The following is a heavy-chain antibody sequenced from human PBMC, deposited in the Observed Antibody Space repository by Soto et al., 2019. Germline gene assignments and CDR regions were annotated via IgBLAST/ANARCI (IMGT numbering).Heavy chain of an antibody. J-gene: IGHJ3*02. CDR1: GYTFTSYD. Sequence: ASVKVSCKASGYTFTSYDINWVRQATGQGLEWMGWMNPNSGNTGYAQKFQGRVTMTRNTSISTAYMELSSLRSEDTAVYYCARGALVVASTHDAFDIRGQGTMVTVSS. V-gene: IGHV1-8*01. D-gene: IGHD2-15*01. CDR2: MNPNSGNT. CDR3: ARGALVVASTHDAFDI.